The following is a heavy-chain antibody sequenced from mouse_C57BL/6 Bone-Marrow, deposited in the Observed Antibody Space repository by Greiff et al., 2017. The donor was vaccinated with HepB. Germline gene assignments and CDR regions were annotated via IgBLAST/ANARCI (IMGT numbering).Heavy chain of an antibody. CDR1: GFTFSSYT. CDR2: ISGGGGNT. CDR3: ARHGYYDFDY. V-gene: IGHV5-9*01. Sequence: EVQLQESGGGLVKPGGSLKLSCAASGFTFSSYTMSWVRQTPEKRLEWVATISGGGGNTYYPDSVKGRFTISRDNAKNTLYLQMSSLRSEDTALYYCARHGYYDFDYWGQGTTLTVSS. J-gene: IGHJ2*01. D-gene: IGHD2-3*01.